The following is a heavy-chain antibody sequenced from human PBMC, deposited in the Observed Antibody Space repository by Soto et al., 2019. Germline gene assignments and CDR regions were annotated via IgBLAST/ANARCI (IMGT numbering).Heavy chain of an antibody. Sequence: PSETLSLTCAVYGGSFSGYYWSWIRQPPGKGLEWIGEINHSGSTNYNPSLKSRVTISVDTSKNQFSLKLSSVTAADTAVYYCASTMCRGFTFWNYYYMDVWGKGTTVTVSS. J-gene: IGHJ6*03. CDR1: GGSFSGYY. V-gene: IGHV4-34*01. D-gene: IGHD3-10*01. CDR3: ASTMCRGFTFWNYYYMDV. CDR2: INHSGST.